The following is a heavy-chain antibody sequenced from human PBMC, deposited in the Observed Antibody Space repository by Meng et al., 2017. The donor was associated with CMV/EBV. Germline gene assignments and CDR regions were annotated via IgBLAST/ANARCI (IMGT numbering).Heavy chain of an antibody. CDR2: IRYDGSNK. Sequence: GGSLSLSCAASGLTYSSDGMRWVRQVPGKGLEWVAFIRYDGSNKYYADSVKGRFTISRDNSKNTLYLQMNSLRAEDTAVYYCAKDQEPAAIFDWGQGTLVTVSS. CDR1: GLTYSSDG. V-gene: IGHV3-30*02. CDR3: AKDQEPAAIFD. J-gene: IGHJ4*02. D-gene: IGHD2-2*01.